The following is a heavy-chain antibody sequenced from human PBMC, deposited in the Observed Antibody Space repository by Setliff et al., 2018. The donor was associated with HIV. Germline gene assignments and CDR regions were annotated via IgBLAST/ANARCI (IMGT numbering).Heavy chain of an antibody. D-gene: IGHD1-26*01. CDR2: IYYSGST. J-gene: IGHJ4*02. CDR3: ARAGRGSGRYVYSFDY. CDR1: GGSISSYY. Sequence: SETLSLTCTVSGGSISSYYWSWIRQPPGKGLEWIGYIYYSGSTNYNSSLKSRVTISVDTSKNQLSLKLSSVTAADTAVYYCARAGRGSGRYVYSFDYWGQGSLVTVSS. V-gene: IGHV4-59*08.